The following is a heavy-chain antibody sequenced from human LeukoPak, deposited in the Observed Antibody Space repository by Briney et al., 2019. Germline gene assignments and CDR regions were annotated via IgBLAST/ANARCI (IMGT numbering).Heavy chain of an antibody. D-gene: IGHD3-3*01. CDR3: ARGKYYDFWSGFRPQNHYYYYYGMDV. Sequence: PGGSLRLSCAASGFTFSSYWMSWVRQAPGKGLEWVANIKQDGSEKYYVDSVKGRFTISRDNAKNSLYLQMNSLRAEDTAVYYCARGKYYDFWSGFRPQNHYYYYYGMDVWGQGTTVTVSS. CDR1: GFTFSSYW. CDR2: IKQDGSEK. J-gene: IGHJ6*02. V-gene: IGHV3-7*01.